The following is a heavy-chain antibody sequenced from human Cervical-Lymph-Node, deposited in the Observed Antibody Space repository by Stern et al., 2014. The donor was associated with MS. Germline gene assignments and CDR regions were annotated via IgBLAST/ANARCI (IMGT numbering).Heavy chain of an antibody. CDR1: GFSLTTSGMC. Sequence: QVTLRESGPALVKPTQNLTLTCTFSGFSLTTSGMCVSWIRQPPGKALEWLAIIDWDDDNPYNTSLKTRLTISKETAKNQVVLTMTNIDPVDTATYYCARFYSSSSFADAFDIWGQGTMVTVSS. V-gene: IGHV2-70*01. CDR3: ARFYSSSSFADAFDI. J-gene: IGHJ3*02. CDR2: IDWDDDN. D-gene: IGHD6-6*01.